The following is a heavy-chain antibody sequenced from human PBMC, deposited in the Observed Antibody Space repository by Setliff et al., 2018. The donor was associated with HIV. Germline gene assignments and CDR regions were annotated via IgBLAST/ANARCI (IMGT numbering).Heavy chain of an antibody. J-gene: IGHJ4*02. CDR3: VGLRYYADGAWHGGDY. V-gene: IGHV3-72*01. Sequence: PGESLKISCAVSGFTLSDYYMDWVRQAPGKGLEWVGRTRNKANSYSTEYAASVKGRFTISRDASKSSMYLQMNSLKSEDTAVYYCVGLRYYADGAWHGGDYWGQGSLVTVSS. CDR1: GFTLSDYY. CDR2: TRNKANSYST. D-gene: IGHD2-8*01.